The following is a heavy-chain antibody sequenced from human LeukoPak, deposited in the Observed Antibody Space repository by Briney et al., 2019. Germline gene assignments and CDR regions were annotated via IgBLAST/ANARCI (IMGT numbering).Heavy chain of an antibody. CDR3: ARGMPVAGNDY. CDR2: INPNSGGT. Sequence: ASVKVSCKASGYTFSGYYMHWVRQAPGQGLEWMGWINPNSGGTNCAQKFQGRVTMTRDTSISTAYMELSRLTSDDTAVYYCARGMPVAGNDYWGQGTLVTVSS. J-gene: IGHJ4*02. CDR1: GYTFSGYY. D-gene: IGHD6-19*01. V-gene: IGHV1-2*02.